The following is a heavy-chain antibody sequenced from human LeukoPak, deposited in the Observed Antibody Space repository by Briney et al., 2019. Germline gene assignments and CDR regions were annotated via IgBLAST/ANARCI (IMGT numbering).Heavy chain of an antibody. V-gene: IGHV3-74*01. CDR3: ARAGDKQLVVHYYYYMDV. CDR1: GFTFTNHW. CDR2: IRPDGRET. J-gene: IGHJ6*03. D-gene: IGHD6-6*01. Sequence: GGSLRLSCAASGFTFTNHWMHWVRQAPGKGLVWVSRIRPDGRETNHADSVKGRFTTSRDNAKNILYLQMNSLGAEDTAVYYCARAGDKQLVVHYYYYMDVWGKGTTVTVSS.